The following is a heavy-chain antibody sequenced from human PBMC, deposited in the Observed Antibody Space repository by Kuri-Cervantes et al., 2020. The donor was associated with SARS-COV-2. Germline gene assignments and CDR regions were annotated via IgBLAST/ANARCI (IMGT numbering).Heavy chain of an antibody. D-gene: IGHD6-13*01. CDR2: INHSGST. V-gene: IGHV4-34*01. Sequence: SQTLSLTCAVYGGSFSGCYWSWIRQPPGKGLEWIGEINHSGSTNYNPSLKSRVTISVDTSKNQFSLELSSVTAADTAVYYCARLSDSSSWYCDYWGQGTLVTVSS. J-gene: IGHJ4*02. CDR1: GGSFSGCY. CDR3: ARLSDSSSWYCDY.